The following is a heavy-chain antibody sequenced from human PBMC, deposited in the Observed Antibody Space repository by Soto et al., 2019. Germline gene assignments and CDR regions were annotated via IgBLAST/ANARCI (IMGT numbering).Heavy chain of an antibody. D-gene: IGHD4-17*01. CDR2: ISWDGGST. J-gene: IGHJ4*02. CDR1: GFTFDDYT. Sequence: GESLKISCAASGFTFDDYTMHWVRQAPGKGLEWVSLISWDGGSTYYADSVKGRFTISRDNSKNSLYLQMNSLRTEDTALYYCAKDIVYYGDSGPFDYWGQGTLVTVSS. V-gene: IGHV3-43*01. CDR3: AKDIVYYGDSGPFDY.